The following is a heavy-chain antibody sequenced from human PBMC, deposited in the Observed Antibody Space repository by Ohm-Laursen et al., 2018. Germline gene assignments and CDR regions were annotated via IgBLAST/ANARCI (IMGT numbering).Heavy chain of an antibody. CDR3: AKASGIVVVPAAVHHPIDY. D-gene: IGHD2-2*01. Sequence: SLRLSCTAPGFTVSSNYMSWVRQAPGKGLEWVSAISGSGGSTYYADSVKGRFTISRDNSKNTLYLQMNSLRAEDTAVYYCAKASGIVVVPAAVHHPIDYWGQGTLVTVSS. CDR1: GFTVSSNY. CDR2: ISGSGGST. J-gene: IGHJ4*02. V-gene: IGHV3-23*01.